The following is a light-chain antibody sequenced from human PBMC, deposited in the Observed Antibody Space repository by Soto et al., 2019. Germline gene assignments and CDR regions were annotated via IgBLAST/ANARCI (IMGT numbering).Light chain of an antibody. CDR3: QQYNSYSWT. V-gene: IGKV1-5*03. J-gene: IGKJ1*01. Sequence: DIQMTQSPSTLSASVGDRVTITCRASQSISSWLAWYQQKPGKATKLLTYKASSLESGGPSRFGCGGSGTEFTLTISRLHADEFATYYCQQYNSYSWTFGQGTKVEIK. CDR1: QSISSW. CDR2: KAS.